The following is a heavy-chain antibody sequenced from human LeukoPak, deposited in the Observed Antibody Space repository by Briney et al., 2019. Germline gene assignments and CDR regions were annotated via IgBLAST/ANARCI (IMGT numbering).Heavy chain of an antibody. CDR1: GYSISSGYD. Sequence: SETLSFTCIVSGYSISSGYDWAWIRQPPGKGLEWIGSLYYSESTYSNPSLKSRVTISADTSKNQFSLKLSSVTAADTAVYYCARGVADSSGYYGEDFWGQGTLVTVSS. CDR2: LYYSEST. CDR3: ARGVADSSGYYGEDF. V-gene: IGHV4-38-2*02. D-gene: IGHD3-22*01. J-gene: IGHJ4*02.